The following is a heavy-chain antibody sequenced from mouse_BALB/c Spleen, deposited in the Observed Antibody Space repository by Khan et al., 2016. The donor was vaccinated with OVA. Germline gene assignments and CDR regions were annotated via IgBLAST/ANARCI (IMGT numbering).Heavy chain of an antibody. CDR3: AITTVVRYYAMDY. D-gene: IGHD1-1*01. CDR1: GFNIKDTY. J-gene: IGHJ4*01. CDR2: IDPANGNT. Sequence: DVQLVESGAELVKPGASVKLSCTASGFNIKDTYMHWVKQRPEQGLEWIGRIDPANGNTKYDPKFQGKATITADTSSNTAYLQLSSLTSEDTAVYYCAITTVVRYYAMDYWGQGTSVTVSS. V-gene: IGHV14-3*02.